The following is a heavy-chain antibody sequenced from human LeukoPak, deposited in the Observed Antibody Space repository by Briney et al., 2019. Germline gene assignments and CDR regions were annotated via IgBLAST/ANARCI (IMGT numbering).Heavy chain of an antibody. D-gene: IGHD4-17*01. CDR2: ISGSGGGA. J-gene: IGHJ4*02. Sequence: PGGSLRLSCAASGFTFSSYAMSWVRQAPGKGLEWVSGISGSGGGAKYADSVKGRFTISRDSSKNTLYLQMNSLRAEDTVIYYCAKQYGDAGYFDYWGQGTLVTVSS. CDR3: AKQYGDAGYFDY. CDR1: GFTFSSYA. V-gene: IGHV3-23*01.